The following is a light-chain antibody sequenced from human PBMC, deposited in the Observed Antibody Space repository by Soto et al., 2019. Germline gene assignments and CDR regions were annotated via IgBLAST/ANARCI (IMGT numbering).Light chain of an antibody. J-gene: IGKJ4*01. Sequence: DIQMTQPPSSVSASVGDRVTITYRASQGINKWLAWYQQKPGKAPKLLISAASSLRSGVPSRFSGSGSGTDFILTISSLQPEDFATYYGQQANSFPLSFGGGTKVDIK. CDR1: QGINKW. CDR2: AAS. V-gene: IGKV1-12*01. CDR3: QQANSFPLS.